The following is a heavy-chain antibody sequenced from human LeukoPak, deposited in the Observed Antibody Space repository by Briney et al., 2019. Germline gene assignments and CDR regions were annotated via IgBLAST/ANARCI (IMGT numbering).Heavy chain of an antibody. CDR2: ISAYNGNT. Sequence: ASVQVSCKASGYTFTSYGINWVRPAPGQGREWMGWISAYNGNTNYTQKLQGRVTMTTDTSTSTAYMELRSLRSDDTAVYYCARDGLVAVAGTLGYWGQGTLVTVSS. CDR1: GYTFTSYG. V-gene: IGHV1-18*04. D-gene: IGHD6-19*01. CDR3: ARDGLVAVAGTLGY. J-gene: IGHJ4*02.